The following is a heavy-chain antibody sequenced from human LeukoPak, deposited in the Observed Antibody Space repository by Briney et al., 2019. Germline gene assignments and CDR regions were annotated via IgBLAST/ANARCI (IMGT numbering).Heavy chain of an antibody. J-gene: IGHJ4*02. CDR2: ISAYNGNT. CDR3: ATPGGGDYLQVDY. D-gene: IGHD2-21*02. CDR1: GYTFTGYY. V-gene: IGHV1-18*04. Sequence: ASVKVSCKASGYTFTGYYMHWVRQAPGQGLEWMGWISAYNGNTNYAQKLQGRVTMTTDTSTSTAYMELRSLRSDDTAVYYCATPGGGDYLQVDYWGQGTLVTVSS.